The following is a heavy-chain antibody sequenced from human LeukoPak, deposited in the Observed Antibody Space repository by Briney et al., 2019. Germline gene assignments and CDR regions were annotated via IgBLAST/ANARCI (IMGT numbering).Heavy chain of an antibody. CDR1: GFTFSSYS. D-gene: IGHD6-13*01. J-gene: IGHJ4*02. CDR2: ISSSSSYI. CDR3: AKDLAAAGTPDY. Sequence: GGSLRLSCAASGFTFSSYSMNWVRQAPGKGLEWVSSISSSSSYIYYADSVKGRFTISRDNAKNSLYLQVNSLRAEDTAVYYCAKDLAAAGTPDYWGQGTLVTVSS. V-gene: IGHV3-21*04.